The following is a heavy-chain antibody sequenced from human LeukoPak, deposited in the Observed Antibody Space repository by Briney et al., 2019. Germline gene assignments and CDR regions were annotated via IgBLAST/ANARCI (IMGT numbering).Heavy chain of an antibody. J-gene: IGHJ6*02. Sequence: GGSLRLSCAASGFTVSSNYMSWVRQAPGKGLEWVSAISGSGGSTYYADSVKGRFTISRDNSKNTLYLQMNSLRAEDTAVYYCAKGTRGSYGMDVWGQGTTVTVSS. CDR1: GFTVSSNY. V-gene: IGHV3-23*01. D-gene: IGHD1-1*01. CDR3: AKGTRGSYGMDV. CDR2: ISGSGGST.